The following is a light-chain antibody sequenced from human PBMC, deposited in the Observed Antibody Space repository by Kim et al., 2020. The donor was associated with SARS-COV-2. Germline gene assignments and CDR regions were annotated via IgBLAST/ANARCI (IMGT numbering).Light chain of an antibody. Sequence: GQSVAISCTGTSSDVGGYDYVSWYQQHPGKAPKLMIYDVTKRPFGVPDRFSGSKSGNTASLTISGLQAEDEADYYCCSYVGSYIMVFGGGTKLTVL. J-gene: IGLJ2*01. V-gene: IGLV2-11*03. CDR1: SSDVGGYDY. CDR2: DVT. CDR3: CSYVGSYIMV.